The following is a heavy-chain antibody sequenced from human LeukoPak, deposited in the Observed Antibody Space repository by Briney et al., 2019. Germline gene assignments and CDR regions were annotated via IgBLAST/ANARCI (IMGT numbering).Heavy chain of an antibody. V-gene: IGHV4-59*12. Sequence: SETLSLTCTVSGGSISSYYWSWIRQPPGKGLEWIGYIYYSGSTNYNPSLKSRATISVDTSKNQFSLKLGSVTAADTAVYYCARETRTYYYDSSGYIPDYWGQGTLVTVSS. CDR2: IYYSGST. D-gene: IGHD3-22*01. CDR1: GGSISSYY. J-gene: IGHJ4*02. CDR3: ARETRTYYYDSSGYIPDY.